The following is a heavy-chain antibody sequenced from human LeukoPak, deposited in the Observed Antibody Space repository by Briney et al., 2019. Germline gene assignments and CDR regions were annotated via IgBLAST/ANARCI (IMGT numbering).Heavy chain of an antibody. J-gene: IGHJ4*02. V-gene: IGHV3-21*01. D-gene: IGHD3-16*02. CDR2: ISSSSSYI. CDR1: GFTFSSYS. Sequence: GGSLRLSCAASGFTFSSYSMNWVRQAPGKGLEWVSSISSSSSYIYYADSVKGRFTISRDNAKNSLYPQMNSLRAEDTAVYYCARAKGGVSIDYWGQGTLVTVSS. CDR3: ARAKGGVSIDY.